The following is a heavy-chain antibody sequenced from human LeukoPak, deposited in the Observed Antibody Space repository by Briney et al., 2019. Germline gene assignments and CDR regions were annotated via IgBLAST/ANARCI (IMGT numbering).Heavy chain of an antibody. D-gene: IGHD1-26*01. CDR1: GASVSGSPYY. J-gene: IGHJ4*02. CDR3: AKSGGYGLIDY. Sequence: SEPLSLTCTVSGASVSGSPYYWGWIRQPPRKGLEWIGSIYSSGSTYYNASLQSRVTISIETSKNQISLRLNSVTAADTAIYYCAKSGGYGLIDYWGQGTLVTVSS. CDR2: IYSSGST. V-gene: IGHV4-39*01.